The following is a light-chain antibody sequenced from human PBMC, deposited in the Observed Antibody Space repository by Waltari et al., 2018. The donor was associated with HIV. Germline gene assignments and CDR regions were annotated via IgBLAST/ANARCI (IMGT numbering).Light chain of an antibody. Sequence: EIVLTQSPDTLSLSPGERTTLSCRASQTVTSNYLAWYQQTPGQAPRLLISGASTRATGIPDRFSGSGSGTDFTLTISRLEPEDFAVYYCQQYGGSPPMNFGQGTRLEIK. CDR2: GAS. CDR1: QTVTSNY. CDR3: QQYGGSPPMN. V-gene: IGKV3-20*01. J-gene: IGKJ5*01.